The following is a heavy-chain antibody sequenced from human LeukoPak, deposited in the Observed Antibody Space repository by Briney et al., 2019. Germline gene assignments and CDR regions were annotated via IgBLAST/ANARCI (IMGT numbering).Heavy chain of an antibody. CDR3: AGVGDYVCKD. V-gene: IGHV3-66*01. CDR2: IYSGGST. CDR1: GFTFSNAW. D-gene: IGHD3-16*01. J-gene: IGHJ4*02. Sequence: GGSLRLSCAASGFTFSNAWMSWVRQAPGKGLEWVSVIYSGGSTYYADSVKGRFTISRDNSKNTMYLQMNSLRAEDTAVYFCAGVGDYVCKDWGQGTLVTVSS.